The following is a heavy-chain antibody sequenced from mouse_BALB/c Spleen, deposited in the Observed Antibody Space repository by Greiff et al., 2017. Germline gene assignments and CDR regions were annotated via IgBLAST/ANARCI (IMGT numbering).Heavy chain of an antibody. J-gene: IGHJ4*01. V-gene: IGHV1-7*01. CDR1: GYTFTSYW. CDR3: ARGGYDPGYYYAMDY. CDR2: INPSTGYT. Sequence: VQLQQSGAELAKPGASVKMSCKASGYTFTSYWMHWVKQRPGQGLEWIGYINPSTGYTEYNQKFKDKATLTADKSSSTAYMQLSSLTSEDSAVYYCARGGYDPGYYYAMDYWGQGTSVTVSS. D-gene: IGHD2-2*01.